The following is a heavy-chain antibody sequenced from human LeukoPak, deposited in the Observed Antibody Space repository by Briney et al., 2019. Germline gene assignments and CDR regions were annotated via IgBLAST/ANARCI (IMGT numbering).Heavy chain of an antibody. V-gene: IGHV3-30*19. J-gene: IGHJ6*02. CDR3: AREGYSSGWSGYYYGMDV. Sequence: GRSLRLSCAASGFIFSSYGMHWVRQAPGKGLEWVAVIWYDGSNKYYADSVKGRFTISRHNSKNTLYLQMNSLRAEDTAVYYCAREGYSSGWSGYYYGMDVWGQGTTVTVSS. CDR1: GFIFSSYG. CDR2: IWYDGSNK. D-gene: IGHD6-19*01.